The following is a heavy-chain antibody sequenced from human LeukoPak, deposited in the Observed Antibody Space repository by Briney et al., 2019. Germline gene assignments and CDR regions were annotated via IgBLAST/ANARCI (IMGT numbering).Heavy chain of an antibody. CDR3: AKDYKGVWLAYGSGSLESDY. CDR1: GFTFSSYG. Sequence: PGGSLRLSCAASGFTFSSYGMSWVRQAPGKGLGWISSISGSGGSTYYADSVKGRFTISRDNSKNTLHLQMNSLRAEDTAVYYCAKDYKGVWLAYGSGSLESDYWGQGTLVAVSS. J-gene: IGHJ4*02. D-gene: IGHD3-10*01. CDR2: ISGSGGST. V-gene: IGHV3-23*01.